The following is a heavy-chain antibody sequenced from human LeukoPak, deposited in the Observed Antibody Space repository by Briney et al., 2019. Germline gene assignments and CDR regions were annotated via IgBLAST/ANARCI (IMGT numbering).Heavy chain of an antibody. V-gene: IGHV4-4*07. CDR1: GGSISSYY. D-gene: IGHD2-2*01. J-gene: IGHJ6*02. CDR2: IYTSGST. CDR3: ARDKRDIVVVPAQPTGMDV. Sequence: SETLPLTCTVSGGSISSYYWSWIRQPAGKGLEWIGRIYTSGSTNYNPSLKSRVTMSVDTSKNQFSLKLSSVTAADTAVYYCARDKRDIVVVPAQPTGMDVWGQGTTVTVSS.